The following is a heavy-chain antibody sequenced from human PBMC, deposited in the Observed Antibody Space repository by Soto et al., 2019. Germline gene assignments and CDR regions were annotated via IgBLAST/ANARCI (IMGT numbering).Heavy chain of an antibody. Sequence: GGSLRLSCAASGFTFSSYGMHWVRQAPGKGLEWVAVIWYDGSNKYYADSVKGRFTISRDNSKNTLYLQMNSLRAEDTAVYYCARDSGYSSVYWEHFFDLWGQGTLVTVSS. J-gene: IGHJ4*02. CDR3: ARDSGYSSVYWEHFFDL. V-gene: IGHV3-33*01. CDR1: GFTFSSYG. CDR2: IWYDGSNK. D-gene: IGHD4-4*01.